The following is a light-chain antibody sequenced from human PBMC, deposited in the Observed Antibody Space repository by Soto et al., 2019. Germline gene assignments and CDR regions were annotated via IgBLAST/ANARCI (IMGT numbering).Light chain of an antibody. CDR2: DVN. Sequence: QSALTQPRSVSGSPGQSVTISCTGTSSDVGGYNYVSWYQQHPGKTPKLIIYDVNRRPSGVPDRFSGSKSRNTASLTISGLQADDEADYYCASYAGTYTWMFGGGTKLTVL. J-gene: IGLJ3*02. V-gene: IGLV2-11*01. CDR1: SSDVGGYNY. CDR3: ASYAGTYTWM.